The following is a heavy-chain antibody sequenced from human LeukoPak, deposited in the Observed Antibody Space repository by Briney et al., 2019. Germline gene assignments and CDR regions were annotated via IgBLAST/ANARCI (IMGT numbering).Heavy chain of an antibody. V-gene: IGHV3-7*01. J-gene: IGHJ4*02. D-gene: IGHD3-16*01. CDR2: IRQNGSER. CDR3: ARDWGDPDDY. Sequence: GGSLRLSCAASGFTFSNYWMSWVRQAPGKGLEWVANIRQNGSERYYVDSVKDRFTISRDNAKNSLYLQMNSLRAEDTAVYYCARDWGDPDDYWGQGTLVTVSS. CDR1: GFTFSNYW.